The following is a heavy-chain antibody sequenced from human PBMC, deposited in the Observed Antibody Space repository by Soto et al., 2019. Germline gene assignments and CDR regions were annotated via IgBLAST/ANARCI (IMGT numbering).Heavy chain of an antibody. J-gene: IGHJ6*02. Sequence: QVQLVESGGGVVQPGRSLRLSCAASGFTFSTYGMHWVRQAPGKGLEWVAFISYDGSNKYYADSVKGRFTISRDNSKNTLYVQMSSLRAEDTAVYYCARVVPAAMYYYYGMVVWGQGTTVTVS. CDR3: ARVVPAAMYYYYGMVV. V-gene: IGHV3-30*03. CDR2: ISYDGSNK. CDR1: GFTFSTYG. D-gene: IGHD2-2*01.